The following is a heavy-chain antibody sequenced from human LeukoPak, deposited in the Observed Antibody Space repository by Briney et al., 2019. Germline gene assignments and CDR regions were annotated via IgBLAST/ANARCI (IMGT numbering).Heavy chain of an antibody. CDR1: GFTVSSNY. CDR3: ARSARDIVLMVYGRYFQH. D-gene: IGHD2-8*01. J-gene: IGHJ1*01. V-gene: IGHV3-21*01. CDR2: ISSSSSYI. Sequence: GSLRLSCAASGFTVSSNYMSWVRQAPGKGLEWVSSISSSSSYIYYADSVKGRFTISRDNAKNSLYLQMNSLRAEDTAVYYCARSARDIVLMVYGRYFQHWGQGTLVTVSS.